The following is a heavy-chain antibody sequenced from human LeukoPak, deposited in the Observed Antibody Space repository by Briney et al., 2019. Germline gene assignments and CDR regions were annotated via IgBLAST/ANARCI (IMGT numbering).Heavy chain of an antibody. CDR2: ISGSGGST. D-gene: IGHD3-16*01. J-gene: IGHJ3*02. Sequence: PGGSLRLSCAASGFTFSSYAMSWVRQAPGKGLEWGSAISGSGGSTYYADSVKGRFTISRDNSKNTLYLQMNSLRAEDTAVYYCAKDSFYDYVWGAFDIWGQGTMVTVSS. V-gene: IGHV3-23*01. CDR1: GFTFSSYA. CDR3: AKDSFYDYVWGAFDI.